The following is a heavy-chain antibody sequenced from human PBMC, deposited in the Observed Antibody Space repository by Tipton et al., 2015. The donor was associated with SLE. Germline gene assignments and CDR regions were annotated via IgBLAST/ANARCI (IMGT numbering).Heavy chain of an antibody. Sequence: QVQLVQSGAEVKKPGESLKISCKGSGYSFTSYWISWIRQPPGKGLEWIGYIYYSGSTNYNPSLKSRVTISVDTSKNQFSLKLSSVTAADTAVYYCARDTAMVRYYYGMDVWGQGTTVTVSS. J-gene: IGHJ6*02. CDR2: IYYSGST. D-gene: IGHD5-18*01. V-gene: IGHV4-59*01. CDR1: GYSFTSYW. CDR3: ARDTAMVRYYYGMDV.